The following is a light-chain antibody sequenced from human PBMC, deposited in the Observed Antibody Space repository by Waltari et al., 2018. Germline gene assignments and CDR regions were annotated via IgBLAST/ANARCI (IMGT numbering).Light chain of an antibody. V-gene: IGLV2-14*01. CDR1: STDAGGYNY. CDR2: EVS. Sequence: QSALTQPASGSGSPGPSITISCTGTSTDAGGYNYVSLYQQHPGKAPNLMIYEVSNRPSGVSNRFSGSKSGNTASLTISGLQAEDEADYYCSSYTSSSTRVFGGGTKLTVL. CDR3: SSYTSSSTRV. J-gene: IGLJ3*02.